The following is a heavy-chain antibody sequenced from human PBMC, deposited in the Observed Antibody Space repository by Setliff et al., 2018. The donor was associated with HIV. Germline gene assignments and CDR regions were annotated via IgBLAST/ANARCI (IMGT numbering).Heavy chain of an antibody. CDR1: GYSISSGYY. CDR3: ARHRAVAGANYFDF. Sequence: SETLSLTCAVSGYSISSGYYWGWIRQPPGKGLEWIGCIYQSGSTYYNVSLKSRVIISVDTSKNQFSLKLNSATAADTAIYYCARHRAVAGANYFDFWGQGTLVTVSS. D-gene: IGHD6-19*01. J-gene: IGHJ4*02. V-gene: IGHV4-38-2*01. CDR2: IYQSGST.